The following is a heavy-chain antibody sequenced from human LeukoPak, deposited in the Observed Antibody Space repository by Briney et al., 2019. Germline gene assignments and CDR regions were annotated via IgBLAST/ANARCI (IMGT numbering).Heavy chain of an antibody. D-gene: IGHD2-2*01. V-gene: IGHV3-74*01. CDR2: INSGGNRT. Sequence: GGSLRLSCVASRFAFSNYWMHWVRQAPGKGLVWVSRINSGGNRTNYADSVKGRFAISRDNAKNTMYLQMNSLRAEDTAVYYCARGGDCGGTTCYDDGFDIWGQGTMVTVSS. CDR3: ARGGDCGGTTCYDDGFDI. CDR1: RFAFSNYW. J-gene: IGHJ3*02.